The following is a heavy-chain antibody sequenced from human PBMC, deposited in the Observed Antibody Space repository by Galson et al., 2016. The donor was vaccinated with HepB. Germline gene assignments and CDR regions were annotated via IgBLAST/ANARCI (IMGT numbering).Heavy chain of an antibody. CDR1: GFTFSRYW. D-gene: IGHD6-19*01. V-gene: IGHV3-74*01. CDR3: AKDHGDRWLNNWFDP. Sequence: SLRLSCAASGFTFSRYWMHWVRQAPGEGLERVSTFGDGGDIYYADSVKGRFTISRDNSRNTLYLQMNSLRDEDTAVYYCAKDHGDRWLNNWFDPWGQGTLVTVSS. J-gene: IGHJ5*02. CDR2: FGDGGDI.